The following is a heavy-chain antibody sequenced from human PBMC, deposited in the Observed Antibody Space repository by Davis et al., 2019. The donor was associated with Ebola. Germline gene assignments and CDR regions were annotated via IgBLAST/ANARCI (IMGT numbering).Heavy chain of an antibody. CDR2: TYYRSKWYN. D-gene: IGHD5-12*01. Sequence: SQTLSLTCAISGDSVSSNSAAWNWIRQSPSRGLEWLGRTYYRSKWYNDYAVSVKSRITINPDTSKNQFSLQLNSVTPEDTAVYYCARGVAGYSGYEGDYYYYGMDVWGQGTTVTVSS. J-gene: IGHJ6*02. V-gene: IGHV6-1*01. CDR3: ARGVAGYSGYEGDYYYYGMDV. CDR1: GDSVSSNSAA.